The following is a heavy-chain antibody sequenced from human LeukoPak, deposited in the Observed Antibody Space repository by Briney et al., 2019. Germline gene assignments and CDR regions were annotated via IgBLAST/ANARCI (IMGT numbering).Heavy chain of an antibody. D-gene: IGHD1-26*01. CDR2: ISWNSVTI. V-gene: IGHV3-9*01. CDR3: AKDMGSGSRGALGY. Sequence: PGGSLRLSCAASGFTFSSYAMSWVRQAPGKGLEWDSGISWNSVTIDYADSVKGRFTISRDNAKNSLYLQMNSLRPEDTALYYCAKDMGSGSRGALGYWGQGTLVTVSS. CDR1: GFTFSSYA. J-gene: IGHJ4*02.